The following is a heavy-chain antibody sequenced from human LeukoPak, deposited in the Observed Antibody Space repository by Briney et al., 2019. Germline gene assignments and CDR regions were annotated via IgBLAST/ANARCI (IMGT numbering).Heavy chain of an antibody. CDR2: IYPGDSDT. CDR1: GYSFASYW. CDR3: ARVPAAILGFYFDY. D-gene: IGHD2-2*02. Sequence: GASLQISCKGSGYSFASYWIGWGRQMPGKGLEGMGIIYPGDSDTRYSPSFQGQVTISADKSISTAYLQWSSLKASDTAMYYCARVPAAILGFYFDYWGQGTLVTVSS. V-gene: IGHV5-51*01. J-gene: IGHJ4*02.